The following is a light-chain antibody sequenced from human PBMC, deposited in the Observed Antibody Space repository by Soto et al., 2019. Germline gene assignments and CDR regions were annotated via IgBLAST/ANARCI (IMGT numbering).Light chain of an antibody. V-gene: IGKV1-5*03. CDR3: QQYSNYPYT. Sequence: DIQMAQSPSTLSASVGDRVTITCRASQSISSWLAWYQQKPGKAPKLLIYKASSLESGVPSRFSGSGSGTEFTLPINSLQPDDFATYYCQQYSNYPYTFGQGTKLEIK. CDR2: KAS. J-gene: IGKJ2*01. CDR1: QSISSW.